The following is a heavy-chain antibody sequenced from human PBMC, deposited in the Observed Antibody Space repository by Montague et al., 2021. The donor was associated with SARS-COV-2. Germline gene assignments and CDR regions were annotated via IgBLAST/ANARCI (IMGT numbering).Heavy chain of an antibody. CDR2: IYYSGST. D-gene: IGHD3-10*01. CDR1: GGSISSSSYY. J-gene: IGHJ5*02. V-gene: IGHV4-39*01. CDR3: ARHCVVRGVSAGWFDP. Sequence: SETLSLTCTVSGGSISSSSYYWGWIRQPPGKGLEWIGSIYYSGSTYYNPSLKSRVTISVDTSKNQFSLKLSSATAADTAVYYCARHCVVRGVSAGWFDPWGQGTLVTVSS.